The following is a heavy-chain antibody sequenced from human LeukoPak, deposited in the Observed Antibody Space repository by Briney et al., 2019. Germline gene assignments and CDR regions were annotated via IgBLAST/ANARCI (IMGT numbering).Heavy chain of an antibody. J-gene: IGHJ4*02. CDR3: TRRNCSGGSCYDY. Sequence: SGGSLRLSCAASGFTFSGSAMHWVRQASGKGLGWVGRIRSKANRYATAYAASVKGRFTISRDDSKNTAYLQMTSLKTEDTAVYYCTRRNCSGGSCYDYWGQGTLVTVSS. CDR1: GFTFSGSA. D-gene: IGHD2-15*01. V-gene: IGHV3-73*01. CDR2: IRSKANRYAT.